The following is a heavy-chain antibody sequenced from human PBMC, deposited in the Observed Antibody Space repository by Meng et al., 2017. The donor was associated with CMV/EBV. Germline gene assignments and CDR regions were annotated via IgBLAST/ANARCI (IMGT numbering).Heavy chain of an antibody. V-gene: IGHV1-2*02. CDR3: ARDYLIAAAGTNYYYGMDV. CDR1: GYTFTGYY. J-gene: IGHJ6*02. Sequence: ASVKVSCKASGYTFTGYYMHWVRQAPGQGLEWMGWINPNSGGTNYAQKFQGRVTMTRGTSISTAYMELSRLRSDDTAVYYCARDYLIAAAGTNYYYGMDVWGQGTTVTVSS. D-gene: IGHD6-13*01. CDR2: INPNSGGT.